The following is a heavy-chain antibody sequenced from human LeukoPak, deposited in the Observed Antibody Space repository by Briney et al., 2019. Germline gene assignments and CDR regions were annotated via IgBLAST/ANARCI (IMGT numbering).Heavy chain of an antibody. CDR2: IIPILGIA. D-gene: IGHD3-22*01. V-gene: IGHV1-69*04. CDR1: GGTFSSYA. J-gene: IGHJ4*02. CDR3: ATSYDSSGYYSQIGY. Sequence: SVKVSCKASGGTFSSYAISWVRQAPGQGLEWMGRIIPILGIANYAQKFQGRVTITADKSTSTAYMELSSLRSEDTAVYYCATSYDSSGYYSQIGYWGQGTQVTVSS.